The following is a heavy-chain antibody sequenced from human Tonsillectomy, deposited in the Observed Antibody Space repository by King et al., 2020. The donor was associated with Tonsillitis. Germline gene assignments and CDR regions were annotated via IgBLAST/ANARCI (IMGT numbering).Heavy chain of an antibody. CDR2: IYYSGST. Sequence: VQLQESGPGLVKPSETLSLTCAVSGGSISSYYWSWIRQPPGKGLEWIGYIYYSGSTNYNPSLKSRVTISVDTSKNQFSLKLSSVTAADTAVYYCARHDCSSTSCDRRGVDVWGQGTTVTVSS. V-gene: IGHV4-59*08. CDR1: GGSISSYY. CDR3: ARHDCSSTSCDRRGVDV. D-gene: IGHD2-2*01. J-gene: IGHJ6*02.